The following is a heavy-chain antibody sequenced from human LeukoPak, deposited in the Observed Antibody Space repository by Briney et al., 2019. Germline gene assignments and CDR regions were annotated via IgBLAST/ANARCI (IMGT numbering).Heavy chain of an antibody. J-gene: IGHJ4*02. CDR2: ISAYNGNT. Sequence: ASVKVSCKASGYTFTGYYMHWVRQAPGQGLEWMGWISAYNGNTNYAQKLQGRVTMTTDTSTSTAYMELRSLRSDDTAVYYCARCEFGGYCSGDRYWGQGTLVTVSS. CDR1: GYTFTGYY. V-gene: IGHV1-18*04. CDR3: ARCEFGGYCSGDRY. D-gene: IGHD2-15*01.